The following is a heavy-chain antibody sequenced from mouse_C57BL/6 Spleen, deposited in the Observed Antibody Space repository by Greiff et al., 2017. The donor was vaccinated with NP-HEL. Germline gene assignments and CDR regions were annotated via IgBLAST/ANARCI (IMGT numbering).Heavy chain of an antibody. J-gene: IGHJ2*01. CDR1: GYTFTDYY. D-gene: IGHD3-2*02. V-gene: IGHV1-26*01. CDR2: INPNNGGT. CDR3: ARDSSGYVGYFDY. Sequence: EVQLQQSGPELVKPGASVKISCKASGYTFTDYYMNWVKQSHGKSLEWIGDINPNNGGTSYNQKFKGKATLTVDKSSSTAYMELRSLTSEDSAVYYCARDSSGYVGYFDYWGQGTTLTVSS.